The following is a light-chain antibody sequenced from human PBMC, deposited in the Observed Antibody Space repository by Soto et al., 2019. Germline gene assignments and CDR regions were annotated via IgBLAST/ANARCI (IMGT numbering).Light chain of an antibody. V-gene: IGLV2-14*01. CDR3: SSHTTSNTRV. CDR1: SQDVGAYDY. J-gene: IGLJ1*01. Sequence: QCGPTQPAPGCGSPGQATASSSTGSSQDVGAYDYVSWYQQHPDKAPKLMIYEVSSRPSGISDRFSGSKSVNTATLTISGLQAEDEADYYCSSHTTSNTRVFGTGTKVTVL. CDR2: EVS.